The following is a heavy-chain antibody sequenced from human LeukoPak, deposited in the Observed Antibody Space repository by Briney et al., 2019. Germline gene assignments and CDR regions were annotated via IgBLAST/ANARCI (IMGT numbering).Heavy chain of an antibody. Sequence: GGSLRLSCAPSGFTFSRHGMHWVRQAPGKGLEWVAIISNDGSRKYYAHSVEGRFTISRDNSKNTLYLQMDSLRAEDTAVYYCAKVFDTSGYYRWYFDLWGRGTLVTVSS. V-gene: IGHV3-30*18. CDR1: GFTFSRHG. J-gene: IGHJ2*01. CDR2: ISNDGSRK. CDR3: AKVFDTSGYYRWYFDL. D-gene: IGHD3-22*01.